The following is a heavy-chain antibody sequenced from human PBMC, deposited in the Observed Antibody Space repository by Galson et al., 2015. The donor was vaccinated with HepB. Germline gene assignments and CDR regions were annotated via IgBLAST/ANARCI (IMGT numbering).Heavy chain of an antibody. CDR1: GGSISSGGYY. D-gene: IGHD3-22*01. CDR3: ARGERSGYYVWDY. CDR2: IYYSGST. V-gene: IGHV4-31*03. Sequence: TLSLTCTVSGGSISSGGYYWSWIRQHPGKGLEWIGYIYYSGSTYYKPSLKSRVTISVDTSKNQFSLKLSSVTAADTAVYYCARGERSGYYVWDYWGLGTLVTVSS. J-gene: IGHJ4*02.